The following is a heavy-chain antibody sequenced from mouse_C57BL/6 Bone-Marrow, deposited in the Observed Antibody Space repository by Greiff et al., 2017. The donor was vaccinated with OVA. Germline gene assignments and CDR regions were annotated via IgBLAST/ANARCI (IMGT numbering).Heavy chain of an antibody. V-gene: IGHV2-5*01. CDR2: IWRGGST. CDR3: ATPYYGNPFYYAMDY. J-gene: IGHJ4*01. D-gene: IGHD1-1*01. Sequence: QVQLQQSGPGLVQPSQSLSITCTVSGFSLTSYGVHWVRQSPGKGLEWLGVIWRGGSTDYTAAFMSRLSITKDNSKSQVFFKMNSLQADDTAIYYCATPYYGNPFYYAMDYWGQGTSVTVSS. CDR1: GFSLTSYG.